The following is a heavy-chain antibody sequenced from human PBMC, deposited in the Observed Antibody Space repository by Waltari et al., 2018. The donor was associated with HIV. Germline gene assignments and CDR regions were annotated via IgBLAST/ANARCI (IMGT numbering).Heavy chain of an antibody. CDR2: IPQSGNT. Sequence: QVQLQESGPRLVKPSGTLSLTCTVAGVSLNSSTWWAWVRQPPGKGLEWIGEIPQSGNTNYNPSLKSRLTISLDKSKNLFSLQMTSVTAEETAIYSCARGDPYGSGSYDFWGQGILVIVSS. J-gene: IGHJ4*02. D-gene: IGHD3-10*01. CDR3: ARGDPYGSGSYDF. CDR1: GVSLNSSTW. V-gene: IGHV4-4*02.